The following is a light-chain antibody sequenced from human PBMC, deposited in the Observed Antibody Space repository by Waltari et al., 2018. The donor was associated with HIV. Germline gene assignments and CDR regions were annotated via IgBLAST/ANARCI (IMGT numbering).Light chain of an antibody. J-gene: IGKJ4*01. CDR2: WAS. Sequence: DIVMSQSPDSLAVSLGERATINCKSSQSVLYISNNKNYLAWYQQKPGQPPKLLIYWASTRESGVPDRFSGSGSGPDFTLTISSLQAEDVAVYYCQQYYSFPLTFGEGPRWRSN. V-gene: IGKV4-1*01. CDR1: QSVLYISNNKNY. CDR3: QQYYSFPLT.